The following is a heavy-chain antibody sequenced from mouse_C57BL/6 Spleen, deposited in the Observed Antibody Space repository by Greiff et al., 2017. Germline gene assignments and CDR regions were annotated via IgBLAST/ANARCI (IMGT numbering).Heavy chain of an antibody. CDR3: TGVGPYYFDY. CDR2: IRLKSDNYAT. V-gene: IGHV6-3*01. CDR1: GFTFSNYW. J-gene: IGHJ2*01. Sequence: EVKLMESGGGLVQPGGSMKLSCVASGFTFSNYWMNWVRQSPEKGLEWVAQIRLKSDNYATHYAESVKGRFTISRDDSKSSVYLQMNNLRAEDTGMYYCTGVGPYYFDYWGQGTTLTVSS. D-gene: IGHD4-1*01.